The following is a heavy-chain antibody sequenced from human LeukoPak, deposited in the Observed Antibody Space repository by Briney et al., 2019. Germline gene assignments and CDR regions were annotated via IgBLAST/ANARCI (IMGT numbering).Heavy chain of an antibody. CDR1: GGTFTSYA. Sequence: SVKVSCKASGGTFTSYAISCVRQAPGQGLEWMGGMIPIFGTANYAQKFQGRVTITTDKSTSTAYMELSSLRSEDTAVYYCARHLSSGWLFDYWGQGTLLTVSS. J-gene: IGHJ4*02. CDR2: MIPIFGTA. D-gene: IGHD6-19*01. CDR3: ARHLSSGWLFDY. V-gene: IGHV1-69*05.